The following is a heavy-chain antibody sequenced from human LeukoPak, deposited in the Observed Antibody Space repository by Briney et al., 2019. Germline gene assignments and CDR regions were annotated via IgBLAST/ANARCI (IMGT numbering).Heavy chain of an antibody. J-gene: IGHJ3*02. D-gene: IGHD6-6*01. CDR2: IYYSGST. V-gene: IGHV4-59*08. CDR1: GGSISSLY. Sequence: PSETLSLTCSVSGGSISSLYWSWIRQPPGKGLEWIGYIYYSGSTNYNPSLKSRLTISIDTSENQFSLKLSSVTAADTAVYYCAREYSSSSGRRAFDIWGQGTMVTVSS. CDR3: AREYSSSSGRRAFDI.